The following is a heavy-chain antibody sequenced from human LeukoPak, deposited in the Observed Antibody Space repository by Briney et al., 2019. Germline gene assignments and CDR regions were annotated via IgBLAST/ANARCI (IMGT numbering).Heavy chain of an antibody. V-gene: IGHV4-38-2*02. Sequence: SETLSLTCAVSGYSISSGYYWTWIRQPPGKGLKWIGSMYHSGSTYYNPSLKSRVTISEDTSKNQFSLKLSSVTAADTAVYYCAREGSGSKFDYWGQGTLVTVSS. D-gene: IGHD6-19*01. CDR3: AREGSGSKFDY. J-gene: IGHJ4*02. CDR2: MYHSGST. CDR1: GYSISSGYY.